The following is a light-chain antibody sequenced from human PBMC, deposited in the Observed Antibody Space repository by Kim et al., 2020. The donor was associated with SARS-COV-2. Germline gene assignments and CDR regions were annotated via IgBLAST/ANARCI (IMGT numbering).Light chain of an antibody. CDR3: QQYNSWST. V-gene: IGKV3-15*01. CDR2: DGS. Sequence: VSQGERVTLSCRASQNFGISLAWYQQKPGQAPRLLIHDGSMRANGFPDRFGGSGSGTEFTLTIGSLQSEDVATYFCQQYNSWSTFGQGTKVDIK. CDR1: QNFGIS. J-gene: IGKJ1*01.